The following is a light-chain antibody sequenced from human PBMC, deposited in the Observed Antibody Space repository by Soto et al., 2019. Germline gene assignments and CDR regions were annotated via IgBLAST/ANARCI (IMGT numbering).Light chain of an antibody. J-gene: IGLJ7*01. V-gene: IGLV1-47*01. CDR2: RNN. Sequence: QSVLTQPPSASGTPGQTVTISCYGSSSNIGSNYVYWYQQFPGMAPKLLIYRNNQRPSGVPDRFSGSKSGTSASLAISGLRSEDEATYYCAACDDNLSGVAVFGGGTQLTVL. CDR1: SSNIGSNY. CDR3: AACDDNLSGVAV.